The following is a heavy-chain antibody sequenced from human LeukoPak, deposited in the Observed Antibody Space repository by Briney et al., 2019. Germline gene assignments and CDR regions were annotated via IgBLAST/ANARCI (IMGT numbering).Heavy chain of an antibody. CDR3: ARSQNPLPYSGFDL. Sequence: GASLQISCKGSGYIFTSYWIGWVRPLPGKGREGMGLIYPCDSATSYRPSFQAHVTISVHKSISTAYLQWSRLKASDTAMYYCARSQNPLPYSGFDLWGQGTLVTVSS. J-gene: IGHJ4*02. V-gene: IGHV5-51*01. CDR2: IYPCDSAT. CDR1: GYIFTSYW. D-gene: IGHD5-12*01.